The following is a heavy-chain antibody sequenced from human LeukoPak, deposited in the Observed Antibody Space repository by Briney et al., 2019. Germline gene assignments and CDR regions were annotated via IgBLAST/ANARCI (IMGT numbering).Heavy chain of an antibody. CDR3: AAGVGFGELLYPVDY. J-gene: IGHJ4*02. V-gene: IGHV3-30-3*01. D-gene: IGHD3-10*01. Sequence: TGGSLRLSCAASGFTFSSYAMHWVRQAPGKGLEWVAVISYDGSNKYYADSVKGRFTISRDNSKNTLYLQMNSLRAEDTAVYYCAAGVGFGELLYPVDYWGQGTLVTVSS. CDR2: ISYDGSNK. CDR1: GFTFSSYA.